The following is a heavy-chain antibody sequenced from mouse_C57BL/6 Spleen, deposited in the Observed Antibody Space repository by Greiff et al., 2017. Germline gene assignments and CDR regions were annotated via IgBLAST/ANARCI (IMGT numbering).Heavy chain of an antibody. CDR2: IYPGDGAT. V-gene: IGHV1-82*01. J-gene: IGHJ3*01. D-gene: IGHD2-3*01. CDR1: GYAFSSSW. Sequence: QVQLKESGPELVKPGASVKISCKASGYAFSSSWMNWVKQRPGQGLEWIGRIYPGDGATNYNGKFKGKATLTADKSSSTAYMQLSSLTSEDSAVYFCAKEDDGYYRSAWFADWGQGTLVTVSA. CDR3: AKEDDGYYRSAWFAD.